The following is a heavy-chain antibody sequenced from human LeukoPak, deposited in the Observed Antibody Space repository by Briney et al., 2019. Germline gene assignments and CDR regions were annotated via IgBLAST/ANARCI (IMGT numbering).Heavy chain of an antibody. CDR3: ARDSLYGVVDY. V-gene: IGHV1-46*01. CDR1: GYTFTSYY. D-gene: IGHD4-17*01. Sequence: ASVKVSCKPSGYTFTSYYIHWVRQAPGQGLERMGIINPSGGSTSYAQKFQGRVTMTRDTSTSTVYMYLSSLRSEDTAVYYCARDSLYGVVDYWGQGTLVTVSS. J-gene: IGHJ4*02. CDR2: INPSGGST.